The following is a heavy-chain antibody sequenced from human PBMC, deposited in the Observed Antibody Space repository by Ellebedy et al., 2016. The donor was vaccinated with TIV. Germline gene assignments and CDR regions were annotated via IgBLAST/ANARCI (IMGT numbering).Heavy chain of an antibody. J-gene: IGHJ3*02. CDR3: ARNGAWAFDI. CDR1: GFTFSTYV. CDR2: INTSSTTT. Sequence: PGGSLRLSCAASGFTFSTYVMNWVRQAPGKGLEWIAYINTSSTTTHYTDSLKGRSTMSRDNAKNSLYLQMNSLRAEDTALYYCARNGAWAFDIWGQGTMVTVSS. D-gene: IGHD4-17*01. V-gene: IGHV3-48*04.